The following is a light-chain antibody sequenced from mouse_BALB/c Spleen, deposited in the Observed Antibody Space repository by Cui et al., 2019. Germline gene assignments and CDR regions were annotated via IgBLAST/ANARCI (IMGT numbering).Light chain of an antibody. V-gene: IGKV6-23*01. CDR1: QDVGTA. CDR3: QQYSSYPYT. J-gene: IGKJ2*01. CDR2: WAS. Sequence: DIVMTQSHKFMSTSVGDRVSITCKASQDVGTAVAWYQQKPGQSPKLLIYWASTRHTGVHDRFTGSGSGTDFTLTISNVQSEDLADYFCQQYSSYPYTFGGGTKLEIK.